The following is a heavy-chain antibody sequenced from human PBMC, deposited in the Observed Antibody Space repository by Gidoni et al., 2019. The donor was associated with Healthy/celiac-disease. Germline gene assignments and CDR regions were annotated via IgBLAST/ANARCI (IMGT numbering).Heavy chain of an antibody. Sequence: QVQLQESGPGLVKPSQTLSLTCTVSGGSISSGGYYWSWIRHHPGKGLEWIGYIYYSGSTYYNPSLKSRVTISVDTSKNQFSLKLSSVTAADTAVYYCARDLRVVRVFDYWGQGTLVTVSS. CDR3: ARDLRVVRVFDY. D-gene: IGHD3-10*01. CDR1: GGSISSGGYY. CDR2: IYYSGST. V-gene: IGHV4-31*03. J-gene: IGHJ4*02.